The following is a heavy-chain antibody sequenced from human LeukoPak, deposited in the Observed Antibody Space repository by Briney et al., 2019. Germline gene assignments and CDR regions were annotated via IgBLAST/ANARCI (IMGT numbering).Heavy chain of an antibody. J-gene: IGHJ1*01. CDR3: ARRVGSGWPVQH. Sequence: ASVKVSCKASGYTFSSYDINWVRQATGHELEWMGWMNPNSGNTGYAQKFQGRLNMTRNTSIDTAYMELSSLRSDDTAVYYCARRVGSGWPVQHWGQGTLVTVSS. V-gene: IGHV1-8*01. D-gene: IGHD6-19*01. CDR2: MNPNSGNT. CDR1: GYTFSSYD.